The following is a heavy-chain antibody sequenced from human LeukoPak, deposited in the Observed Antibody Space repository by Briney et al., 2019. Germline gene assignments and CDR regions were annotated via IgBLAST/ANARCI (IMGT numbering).Heavy chain of an antibody. J-gene: IGHJ4*02. Sequence: GGSLRLSCAASGFTVSSNYMSWVRQAPGKGLEWVSVIYSGGSTYYADSVKGRFTISRDNSKNTLYLQMNSLRAEDTAVYYCARARTQKVRGVITKYYFDYWGQGTLVTVSS. D-gene: IGHD3-10*01. CDR2: IYSGGST. V-gene: IGHV3-66*01. CDR1: GFTVSSNY. CDR3: ARARTQKVRGVITKYYFDY.